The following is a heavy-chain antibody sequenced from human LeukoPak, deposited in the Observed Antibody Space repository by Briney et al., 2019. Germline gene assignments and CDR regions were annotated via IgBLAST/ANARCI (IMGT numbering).Heavy chain of an antibody. Sequence: GGSLRLSCAASGFTFSNSAMSWVRQAPGKGLEWVAVISYDGSNKYYADSVKGRFTISRDNSKNTLYLQMNSLRAEDTAVYYCARDHYSGYGKFDYWGQGTLVTVSS. CDR1: GFTFSNSA. CDR2: ISYDGSNK. V-gene: IGHV3-30*04. J-gene: IGHJ4*02. D-gene: IGHD5-12*01. CDR3: ARDHYSGYGKFDY.